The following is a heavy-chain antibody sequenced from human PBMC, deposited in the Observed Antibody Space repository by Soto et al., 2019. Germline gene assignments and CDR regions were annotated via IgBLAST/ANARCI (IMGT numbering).Heavy chain of an antibody. Sequence: QVQLQESGPGLVKPSETLSLTCTVSGGSISSYYWSWIRQPPGKGLEWIGYIYYSGSTNYNPSLKSRVTISVDTSKNQFSLKLSSVTAADTAVYYCARLKRIHLWFGVIPDGMDVWGQGTTVTVSS. V-gene: IGHV4-59*08. J-gene: IGHJ6*02. CDR1: GGSISSYY. CDR2: IYYSGST. D-gene: IGHD3-10*01. CDR3: ARLKRIHLWFGVIPDGMDV.